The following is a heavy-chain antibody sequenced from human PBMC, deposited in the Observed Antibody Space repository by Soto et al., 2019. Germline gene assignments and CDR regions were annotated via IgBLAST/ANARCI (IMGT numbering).Heavy chain of an antibody. CDR2: ISAYNGNT. V-gene: IGHV1-18*01. CDR1: GYTFTSYG. J-gene: IGHJ4*02. Sequence: GASVKVSCKASGYTFTSYGISWVRQAPGQGLEWMGWISAYNGNTNYAQKLQGRVTMTTDTSTSTAYMELRSLRSDDTAVYYCARDVEQQLETLFDYWGQGTLVTVSS. D-gene: IGHD6-13*01. CDR3: ARDVEQQLETLFDY.